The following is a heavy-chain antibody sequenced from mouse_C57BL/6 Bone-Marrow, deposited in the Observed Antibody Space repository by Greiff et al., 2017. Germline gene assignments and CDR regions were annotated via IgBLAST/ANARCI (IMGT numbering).Heavy chain of an antibody. CDR2: ISHGGGST. V-gene: IGHV5-12*01. J-gene: IGHJ3*01. CDR3: ARHTRYSNHGGFAD. Sequence: EVKVEESGGGLVQPGGSLKLSCAASGFTFSDYYMYWVRQTPEKRLEWVAYISHGGGSTYYPDTVKGRFTFSRDTAKNTLYLQMSRLKSEDTAMYYCARHTRYSNHGGFADWGQGTLVTVSA. CDR1: GFTFSDYY. D-gene: IGHD2-5*01.